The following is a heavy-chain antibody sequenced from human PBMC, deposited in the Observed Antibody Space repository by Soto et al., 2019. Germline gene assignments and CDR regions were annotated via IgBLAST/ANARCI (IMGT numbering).Heavy chain of an antibody. D-gene: IGHD5-18*01. V-gene: IGHV1-69*13. Sequence: SVKVSCKASGGTFSSYAISWVRQAPGQGLEWMGGIIPIFGTANYAQKFQGRVTITADESTSTAYMELSSLRSEDTAVYYCARGFDYELWPPLDYWGQGTLVTVSS. CDR1: GGTFSSYA. CDR2: IIPIFGTA. CDR3: ARGFDYELWPPLDY. J-gene: IGHJ4*02.